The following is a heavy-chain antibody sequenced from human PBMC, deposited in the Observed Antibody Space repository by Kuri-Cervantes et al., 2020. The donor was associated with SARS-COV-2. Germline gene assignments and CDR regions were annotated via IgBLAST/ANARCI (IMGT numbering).Heavy chain of an antibody. J-gene: IGHJ3*02. D-gene: IGHD6-13*01. CDR1: GFTFSSYS. CDR2: ISSSSSYI. V-gene: IGHV3-21*04. CDR3: AKGIAAAGVCAFDI. Sequence: ESLKISCAASGFTFSSYSMNWVRQAPGKGLEWVSSISSSSSYIYYADSVKGRFTISRDNAKNSLYLQMNSLRAEDMALYYYAKGIAAAGVCAFDIWGQGTMVTVSS.